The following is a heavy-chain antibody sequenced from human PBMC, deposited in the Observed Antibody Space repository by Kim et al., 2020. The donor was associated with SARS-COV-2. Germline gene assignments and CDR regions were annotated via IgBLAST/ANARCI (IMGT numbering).Heavy chain of an antibody. V-gene: IGHV3-33*01. D-gene: IGHD2-8*01. Sequence: YGASMEGRFTISRDNSKITLYLQMNSLRVEDTAVYYCARDLGMGYYFDYWGQGALVIVSS. CDR3: ARDLGMGYYFDY. J-gene: IGHJ4*02.